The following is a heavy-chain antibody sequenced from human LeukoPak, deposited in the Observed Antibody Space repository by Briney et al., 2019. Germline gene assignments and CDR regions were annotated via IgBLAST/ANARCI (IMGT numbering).Heavy chain of an antibody. D-gene: IGHD6-19*01. J-gene: IGHJ4*02. CDR3: ARGSGWADFDY. CDR2: INPNSGGT. Sequence: ASVKVSCKASGYTFTGYYMHWVRQAPGQGLEWMGRINPNSGGTNYAQKVRGRVTMTRDTSISTAYMELSRLRSDGTAVYYCARGSGWADFDYWGQGTLVTVSS. CDR1: GYTFTGYY. V-gene: IGHV1-2*06.